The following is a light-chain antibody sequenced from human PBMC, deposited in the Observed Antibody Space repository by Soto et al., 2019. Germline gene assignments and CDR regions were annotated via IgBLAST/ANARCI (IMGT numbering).Light chain of an antibody. V-gene: IGLV1-44*01. CDR2: TTN. J-gene: IGLJ1*01. CDR1: SSNIGTSS. CDR3: AAWDDSLNGHV. Sequence: QSVLTQPHSASGTPGQRGTISCSGSSSNIGTSSVHWFQQLPGTAPKLLISTTNQRPSGGPERFSGSKSGTSASLAISGLQSEDEADYYCAAWDDSLNGHVFGTGTKVTVL.